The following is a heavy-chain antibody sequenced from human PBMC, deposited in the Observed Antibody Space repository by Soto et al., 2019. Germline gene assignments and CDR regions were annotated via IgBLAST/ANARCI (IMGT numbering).Heavy chain of an antibody. CDR2: IYYSGST. V-gene: IGHV4-31*03. Sequence: SETLSLTCTVSGGSISSGGYYWSWIRQHPGKGLEWIGYIYYSGSTYYNPSLKSRVTISVDTSKNQFSLKLSSVTAADTAVYYCARDQPPITIFGVVIPGNYGMDVWGQGTTVTVSS. J-gene: IGHJ6*02. D-gene: IGHD3-3*01. CDR1: GGSISSGGYY. CDR3: ARDQPPITIFGVVIPGNYGMDV.